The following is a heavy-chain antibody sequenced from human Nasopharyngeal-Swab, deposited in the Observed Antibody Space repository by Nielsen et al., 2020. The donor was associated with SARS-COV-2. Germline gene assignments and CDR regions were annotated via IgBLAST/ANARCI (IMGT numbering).Heavy chain of an antibody. J-gene: IGHJ4*02. V-gene: IGHV3-23*01. Sequence: GESLQISCAASGFTFSSYGMSWVRQAPGKGLQWVSGIGGSGVTTYYADSVKGRFTISRDNSKNTLYLQMNSLRAEDTAVYYCAKDRALYYYDSSGYYYYSYWGQGTLVTVSS. D-gene: IGHD3-22*01. CDR3: AKDRALYYYDSSGYYYYSY. CDR1: GFTFSSYG. CDR2: IGGSGVTT.